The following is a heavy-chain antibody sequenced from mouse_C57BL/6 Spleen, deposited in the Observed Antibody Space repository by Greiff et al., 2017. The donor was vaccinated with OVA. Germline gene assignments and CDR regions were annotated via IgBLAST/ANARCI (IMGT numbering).Heavy chain of an antibody. Sequence: VQLQESGAELARPGASVKMSCKASGYTFTSYTMHWVKQRPGQGLEWIGYINPSSGYTKYNQKFKDKATLTADKSSSTAYMQLSSLTSEDSAVYYCAREPSRYFDVWGTGTTVTVSS. V-gene: IGHV1-4*01. CDR1: GYTFTSYT. J-gene: IGHJ1*03. D-gene: IGHD6-1*01. CDR3: AREPSRYFDV. CDR2: INPSSGYT.